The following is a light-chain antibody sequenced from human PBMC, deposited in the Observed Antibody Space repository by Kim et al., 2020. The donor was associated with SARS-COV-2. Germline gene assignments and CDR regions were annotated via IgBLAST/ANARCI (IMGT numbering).Light chain of an antibody. J-gene: IGKJ1*01. CDR3: QQYDLPPWT. Sequence: SPGERATLSCSASQSVSSSSLAWYRHKPGQAPRLLIDGTSNRATGIPDRFSGSGSETDFTLSISRLEPEDFADFYCQQYDLPPWTFGQGTKVDIK. V-gene: IGKV3-20*01. CDR1: QSVSSSS. CDR2: GTS.